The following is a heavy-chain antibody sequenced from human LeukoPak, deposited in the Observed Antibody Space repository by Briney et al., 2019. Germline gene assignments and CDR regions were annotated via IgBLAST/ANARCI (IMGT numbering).Heavy chain of an antibody. D-gene: IGHD5-12*01. Sequence: ASVKVSCKASGYTFTSYGISWVRQAPGQGLEWMGWISAYNGNTNYAQKLQGRVTMTTDTSTSTAYMELRSLRSDDTAVYYCARAYSGYDLTWFDPWGQGTLVTVSS. CDR1: GYTFTSYG. CDR3: ARAYSGYDLTWFDP. J-gene: IGHJ5*02. CDR2: ISAYNGNT. V-gene: IGHV1-18*01.